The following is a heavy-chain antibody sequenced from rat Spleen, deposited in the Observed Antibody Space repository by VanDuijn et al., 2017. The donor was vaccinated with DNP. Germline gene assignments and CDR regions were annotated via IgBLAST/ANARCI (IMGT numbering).Heavy chain of an antibody. V-gene: IGHV4-2*01. CDR1: GFNFDDFW. CDR2: INKYSSTI. D-gene: IGHD1-11*01. J-gene: IGHJ2*01. Sequence: EVKLVESGGGLVQPGRSLKLSCAASGFNFDDFWMGWVRQAPGKGLEWIGEINKYSSTINYIPSLKEKITISRDNAQNTLYLQMSKLGSEDTAIYYCAKGPNYGGWSDYFDYWGQGVMVTVSS. CDR3: AKGPNYGGWSDYFDY.